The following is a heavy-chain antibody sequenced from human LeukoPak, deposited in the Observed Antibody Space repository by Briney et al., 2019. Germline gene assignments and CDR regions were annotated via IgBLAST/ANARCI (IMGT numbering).Heavy chain of an antibody. D-gene: IGHD3-3*01. V-gene: IGHV4-39*07. CDR2: IYYSGST. CDR3: ARVTYYDFWSGYHFDY. CDR1: GGSISSSSYY. J-gene: IGHJ4*02. Sequence: PSETLSLTCTVSGGSISSSSYYWGWIRQPPGKGLEWIGSIYYSGSTYYNPSLKSRVTISVDTSKNQFSLKLSSVTAADTAVYYCARVTYYDFWSGYHFDYWGQGTLVTVSS.